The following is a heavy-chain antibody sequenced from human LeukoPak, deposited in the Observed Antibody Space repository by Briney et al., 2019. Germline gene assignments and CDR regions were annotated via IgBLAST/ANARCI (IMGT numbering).Heavy chain of an antibody. CDR3: ARDVTLVPRGIFDY. Sequence: INAGNGNTKYSQKFQGSVTITRDTSASTAYMELSSLRSEDTAVYYCARDVTLVPRGIFDYWGQGPLVTVSS. V-gene: IGHV1-3*01. J-gene: IGHJ4*02. CDR2: INAGNGNT. D-gene: IGHD6-6*01.